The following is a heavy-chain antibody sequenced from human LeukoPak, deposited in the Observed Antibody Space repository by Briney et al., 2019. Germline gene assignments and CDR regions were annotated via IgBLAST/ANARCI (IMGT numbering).Heavy chain of an antibody. D-gene: IGHD2-21*02. CDR3: ARDRVVTAIRGDYYYGMDV. CDR2: INPNSGGT. V-gene: IGHV1-2*04. CDR1: GYTFTGYY. J-gene: IGHJ6*02. Sequence: ASVNVSCKASGYTFTGYYMHWVRQAPGQGLEWMGWINPNSGGTNYAQKFQGWVTMTRDTSISTAYMELSRLRSDDTAVYYCARDRVVTAIRGDYYYGMDVWGQGTTVTVSS.